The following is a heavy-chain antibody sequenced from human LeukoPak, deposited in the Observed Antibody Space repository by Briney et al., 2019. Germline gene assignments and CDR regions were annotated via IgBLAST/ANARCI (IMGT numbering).Heavy chain of an antibody. J-gene: IGHJ5*02. Sequence: SETLSLTCAVYGGSFSGYYWSWIRQPPGKGLEWIGEINHSGSTNYNPSLKSRVTISVDTSKNQFSLKLSSVTAADTAVYYCARHVLWYSSSFNWFDPWGQGTLVTVSS. CDR1: GGSFSGYY. CDR2: INHSGST. V-gene: IGHV4-34*01. CDR3: ARHVLWYSSSFNWFDP. D-gene: IGHD6-6*01.